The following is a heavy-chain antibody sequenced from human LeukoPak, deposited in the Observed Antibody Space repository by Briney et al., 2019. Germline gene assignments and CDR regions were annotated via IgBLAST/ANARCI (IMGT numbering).Heavy chain of an antibody. J-gene: IGHJ4*02. CDR1: GYTFTSYA. CDR3: ARGGGSGYYYLFDY. V-gene: IGHV1-3*03. CDR2: INAGNGNT. Sequence: ASVKVSCKASGYTFTSYAIHWVRQAPGQRLEWMGWINAGNGNTKYSQEFQGRVTITRDISASTTYMELSSLRSEDMAVYYCARGGGSGYYYLFDYWGQGTLVTVSS. D-gene: IGHD3-22*01.